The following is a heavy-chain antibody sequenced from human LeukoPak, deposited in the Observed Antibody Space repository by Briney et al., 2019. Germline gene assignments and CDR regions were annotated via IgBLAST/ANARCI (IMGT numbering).Heavy chain of an antibody. CDR3: ARGSYDFWSGSNFDY. D-gene: IGHD3-3*01. Sequence: SETLSLTCTVSGGSISSSSYYWGWIRQPPGKGLEWIGSIYYSGATYYNASLKSRVTISVDTSKNQFSLKLSSVTAADTGVYYCARGSYDFWSGSNFDYWGQGTLVTVSS. CDR2: IYYSGAT. V-gene: IGHV4-39*07. CDR1: GGSISSSSYY. J-gene: IGHJ4*02.